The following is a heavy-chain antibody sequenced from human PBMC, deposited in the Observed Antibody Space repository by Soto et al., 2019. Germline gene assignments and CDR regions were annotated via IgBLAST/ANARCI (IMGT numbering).Heavy chain of an antibody. J-gene: IGHJ5*02. CDR1: GGSISSYY. CDR2: IYYSGST. Sequence: SETLSLTCTVSGGSISSYYWSWIRQPPGKGLEWIGYIYYSGSTNYNPSLKSRVTISVDTSKNQFSLKLSSVTAADTAVYYCARGGSVYKQNWFDPWGQGTLVTVS. CDR3: ARGGSVYKQNWFDP. V-gene: IGHV4-59*01. D-gene: IGHD6-25*01.